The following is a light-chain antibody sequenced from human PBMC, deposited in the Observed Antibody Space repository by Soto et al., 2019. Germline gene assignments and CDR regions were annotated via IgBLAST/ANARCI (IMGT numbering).Light chain of an antibody. J-gene: IGKJ1*01. CDR2: GAS. Sequence: EVVMTQTPATLSVSPGERATLSCRASQSISTNLAWYQQKPGQAPRLLIYGASTRATGIPARFSGSGSGTEFSLTISSLRSEDFAVYYCQHYNNWPPWTFDQGTKVEIK. V-gene: IGKV3-15*01. CDR1: QSISTN. CDR3: QHYNNWPPWT.